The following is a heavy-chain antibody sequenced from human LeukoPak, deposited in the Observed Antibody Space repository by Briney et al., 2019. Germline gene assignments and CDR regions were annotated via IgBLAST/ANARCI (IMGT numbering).Heavy chain of an antibody. V-gene: IGHV4-34*01. J-gene: IGHJ5*02. CDR3: ARSDCSNDWFDP. Sequence: SETLSLTCAVYGGSFSGYYWSWIRQPPGKGLEWIGEINHSGSTNYNPSLKSRVTIPVDTSKNQFSLKLSSVTAADTAVYYCARSDCSNDWFDPWGQGTLVTVSS. D-gene: IGHD4-11*01. CDR2: INHSGST. CDR1: GGSFSGYY.